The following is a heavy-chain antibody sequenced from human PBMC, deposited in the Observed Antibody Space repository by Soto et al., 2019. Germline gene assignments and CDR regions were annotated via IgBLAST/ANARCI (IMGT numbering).Heavy chain of an antibody. Sequence: GESLKISCXGSGYSFTSYWIGWVRQMPGKGLEWMGRIDPSDSYTNYSPSFQGHVTISADKSISTAYLQWSSLKASDTAMYYCARRGGGSHLGGMDVWGQGTTVTVSS. D-gene: IGHD2-15*01. J-gene: IGHJ6*02. V-gene: IGHV5-10-1*01. CDR1: GYSFTSYW. CDR2: IDPSDSYT. CDR3: ARRGGGSHLGGMDV.